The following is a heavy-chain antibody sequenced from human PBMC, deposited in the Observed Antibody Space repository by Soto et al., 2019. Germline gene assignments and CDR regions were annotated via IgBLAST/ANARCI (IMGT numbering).Heavy chain of an antibody. V-gene: IGHV3-21*01. Sequence: GGSLRLSCAASGFTFSSYSMNWVRQAPGKGLEWVSSISSSSSYIYYADSVKGRFTISRDNAKNSLYLQMNSLRAEDTAVYYCARDPLDSSWYRNYYYYGMDVWGQGTTVTVSS. D-gene: IGHD6-13*01. CDR2: ISSSSSYI. CDR3: ARDPLDSSWYRNYYYYGMDV. CDR1: GFTFSSYS. J-gene: IGHJ6*02.